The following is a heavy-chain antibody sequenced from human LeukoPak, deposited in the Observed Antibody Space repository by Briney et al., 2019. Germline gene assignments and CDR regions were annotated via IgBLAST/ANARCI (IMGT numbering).Heavy chain of an antibody. J-gene: IGHJ4*02. V-gene: IGHV3-53*05. CDR1: GFTVSSNY. CDR2: IYSGGST. Sequence: GGSLRLSCEASGFTVSSNYMSWVRQAPGKGLEWVSVIYSGGSTYYADSVKGRFTISRDNSKNTLYLQMNSLRAEDTAVYYCARDDSGLYHRLYYFDYWGQGTLVTVSS. D-gene: IGHD5-12*01. CDR3: ARDDSGLYHRLYYFDY.